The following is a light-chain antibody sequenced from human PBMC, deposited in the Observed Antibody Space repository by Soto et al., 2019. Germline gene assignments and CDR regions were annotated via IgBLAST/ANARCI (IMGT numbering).Light chain of an antibody. CDR2: DAS. J-gene: IGKJ1*01. Sequence: DLQMTQSPSTLSASVGDTVTVTCQASQSVSGLLAWYQQKPGEAPKLLIYDASALPRGVPSRFSGSGSGTKFTLTIASLQPDDFATYYCQQYETFSGTFCPGTKVDIK. CDR3: QQYETFSGT. CDR1: QSVSGL. V-gene: IGKV1-5*01.